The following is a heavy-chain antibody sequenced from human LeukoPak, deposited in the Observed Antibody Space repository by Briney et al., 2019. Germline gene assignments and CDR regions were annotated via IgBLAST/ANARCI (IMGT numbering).Heavy chain of an antibody. CDR1: GYTFTAYD. V-gene: IGHV1-2*02. J-gene: IGHJ4*02. D-gene: IGHD1-1*01. Sequence: GASVKVSCKASGYTFTAYDMHWVRQAPGQGLAWMGWIRPNSGETGFAQKFQGRVALTRDTSISAAYLELSRLRSDDTAVYYCVRSGYNWGFDYWGQGTLVAVSS. CDR3: VRSGYNWGFDY. CDR2: IRPNSGET.